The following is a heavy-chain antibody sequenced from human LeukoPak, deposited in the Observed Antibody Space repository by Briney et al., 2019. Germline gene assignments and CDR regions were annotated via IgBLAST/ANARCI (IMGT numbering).Heavy chain of an antibody. J-gene: IGHJ4*02. CDR3: ARFISLGG. Sequence: GGSLRLSCAASGFTFSIYWMSWVRQAPGKGLEWVANIKQDGSKKNYVDSVKGRFTISRDNAKNSLYLQMNSLRVEDTAVYYCARFISLGGWGQGAPVTVSS. CDR2: IKQDGSKK. CDR1: GFTFSIYW. V-gene: IGHV3-7*01. D-gene: IGHD3-10*01.